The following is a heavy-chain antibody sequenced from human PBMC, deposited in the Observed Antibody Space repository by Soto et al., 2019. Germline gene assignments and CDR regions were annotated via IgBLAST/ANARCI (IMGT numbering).Heavy chain of an antibody. D-gene: IGHD3-3*01. J-gene: IGHJ6*01. CDR1: GFSFRNYA. CDR3: AKLKGGLGRFYGMDA. CDR2: ISSRGGTT. Sequence: DEQLVESGGGSLQPGESLRLSCAASGFSFRNYAMTWVRQSPGKGIEWVSLISSRGGTTNYADSVKGLFSRSRDNSQNMLYLQMNGLRGEDTALYYCAKLKGGLGRFYGMDAWGQGTMVIVSS. V-gene: IGHV3-23*04.